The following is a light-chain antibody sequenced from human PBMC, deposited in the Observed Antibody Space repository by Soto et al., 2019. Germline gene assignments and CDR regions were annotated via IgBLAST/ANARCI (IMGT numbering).Light chain of an antibody. CDR3: QQYNSYPLT. V-gene: IGKV1-5*03. CDR1: QSISSW. J-gene: IGKJ4*01. Sequence: DIQMTQSPSTLSASVGDRVTITCRASQSISSWLAWYQQKPGKAPKLLIYKASTLESGVPSRFSGSGSGTEFTLTISSLQPGDFATYFCQQYNSYPLTFGGGTKVEIK. CDR2: KAS.